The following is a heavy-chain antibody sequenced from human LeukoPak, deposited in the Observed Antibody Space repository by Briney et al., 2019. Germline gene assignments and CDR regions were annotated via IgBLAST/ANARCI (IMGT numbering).Heavy chain of an antibody. Sequence: GGSLRLSCIASGFTFSSYEMNWVRQAPGKGLEWISFIDSGGGKILYADSVMGRFTTSRDDAKSSLHLEMNSLRAEDTAIYYCARDYSGDEDFDYWGQGTLVTVSS. CDR2: IDSGGGKI. V-gene: IGHV3-48*03. CDR1: GFTFSSYE. J-gene: IGHJ4*02. CDR3: ARDYSGDEDFDY. D-gene: IGHD5-12*01.